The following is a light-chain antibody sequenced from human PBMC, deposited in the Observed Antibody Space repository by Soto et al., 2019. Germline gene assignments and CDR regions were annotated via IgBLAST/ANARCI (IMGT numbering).Light chain of an antibody. V-gene: IGLV1-47*01. CDR3: AAWDDSLSGYV. J-gene: IGLJ1*01. CDR1: SSNIGSNY. CDR2: RNN. Sequence: VLTQPPSASGTPGQRVTISCSGSSSNIGSNYVYWYQQLPGTAPKLLIYRNNQRPSGVPDRFSGSKSGTSASLAISGLRSEDEADYYCAAWDDSLSGYVFGTGTKVT.